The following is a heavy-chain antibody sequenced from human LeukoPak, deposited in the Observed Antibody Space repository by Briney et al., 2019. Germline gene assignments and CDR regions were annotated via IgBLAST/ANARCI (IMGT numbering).Heavy chain of an antibody. CDR1: GFTVSSNY. CDR2: IYSGGRT. D-gene: IGHD1-26*01. Sequence: GGSLRLSCAASGFTVSSNYMSWVRQAPGKGLEWVSVIYSGGRTYHADSVKGRFTISRDNSKNTLYLQMNSLRPDDTAVYYCAKGFSGSYASDFDYWGQGTLVTVSS. V-gene: IGHV3-66*01. CDR3: AKGFSGSYASDFDY. J-gene: IGHJ4*02.